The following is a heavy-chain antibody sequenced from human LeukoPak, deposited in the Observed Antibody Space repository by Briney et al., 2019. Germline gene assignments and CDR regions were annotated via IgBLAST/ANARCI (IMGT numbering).Heavy chain of an antibody. V-gene: IGHV4-34*01. D-gene: IGHD3-22*01. CDR2: VNHSGST. J-gene: IGHJ4*02. CDR3: ARGSDYYDSSGYYWKYFDY. Sequence: SETLSLTCAVYGGSFSGYYWSWIRQPPGKWLEWIGEVNHSGSTNYNPSLKSRVTISVDTSKNQFSLKLSSVTAADTAVYYCARGSDYYDSSGYYWKYFDYWGQGTLVTVSS. CDR1: GGSFSGYY.